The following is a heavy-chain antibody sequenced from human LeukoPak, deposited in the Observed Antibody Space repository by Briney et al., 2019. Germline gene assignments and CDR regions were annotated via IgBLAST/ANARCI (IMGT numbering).Heavy chain of an antibody. D-gene: IGHD6-19*01. J-gene: IGHJ4*02. CDR3: ARDIGYSSGWYGSFFDY. Sequence: SQTLSLTCAISGDSVSSNSAAWNWIRQSPSRGLEWLGGTYYRSKWYNDYAVSVKSRITINPDTSKNQFSLQLNSVTPEDTAVYYCARDIGYSSGWYGSFFDYWGQGTLVTVSS. CDR2: TYYRSKWYN. V-gene: IGHV6-1*01. CDR1: GDSVSSNSAA.